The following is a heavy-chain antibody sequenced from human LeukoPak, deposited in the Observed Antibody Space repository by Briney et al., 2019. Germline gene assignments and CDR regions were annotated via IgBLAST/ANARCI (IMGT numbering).Heavy chain of an antibody. D-gene: IGHD3-16*01. CDR1: GFTFSSYG. V-gene: IGHV3-30*18. Sequence: GGSLRLSCAASGFTFSSYGMHWVRQAPGKGLEWVTVISYDGSNKYYADSVKGRFTISRDNSKNTLYLQMNSLRAEDTAVYYCAKGYYDYVWGSPNNWFDPWGQGTLVTVSS. J-gene: IGHJ5*02. CDR2: ISYDGSNK. CDR3: AKGYYDYVWGSPNNWFDP.